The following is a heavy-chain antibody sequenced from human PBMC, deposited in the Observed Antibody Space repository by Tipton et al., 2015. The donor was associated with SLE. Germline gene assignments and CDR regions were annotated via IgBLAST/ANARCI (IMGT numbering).Heavy chain of an antibody. V-gene: IGHV3-30*04. J-gene: IGHJ3*02. CDR1: GFTFSSHP. Sequence: SLRLSCEVSGFTFSSHPMHWVCQAPGNGPEWVAVISYDGSNEYYSDSVKGRFTISRDNSKNTLYLQINSLTVEDTAVYYCARDPRLITIVGAVPGAFDIWGQGTTVTVSS. CDR2: ISYDGSNE. D-gene: IGHD3-10*01. CDR3: ARDPRLITIVGAVPGAFDI.